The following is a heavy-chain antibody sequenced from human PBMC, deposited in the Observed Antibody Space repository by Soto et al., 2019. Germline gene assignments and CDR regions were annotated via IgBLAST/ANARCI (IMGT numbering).Heavy chain of an antibody. CDR2: ISGSGGST. D-gene: IGHD3-10*01. V-gene: IGHV3-23*01. Sequence: EVQLLESGGGLVQPGGSLRLSCAASGFTFSSYAMSWVRQAPGKGLEWVSAISGSGGSTYYADSVKGRFTISRDNSKNPQCLRMNSLRSEDTAVYYWAKDRGASNRHYVDSWGQGRLVTVSS. J-gene: IGHJ4*02. CDR3: AKDRGASNRHYVDS. CDR1: GFTFSSYA.